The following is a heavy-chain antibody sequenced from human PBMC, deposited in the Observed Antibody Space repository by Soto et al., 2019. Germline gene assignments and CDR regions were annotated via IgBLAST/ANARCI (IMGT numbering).Heavy chain of an antibody. CDR1: GGSISSGGYS. CDR2: IYHSGST. D-gene: IGHD5-18*01. Sequence: QLQLQESGSGLVKPSQTLSLTCAVSGGSISSGGYSWSWIRQPPGKGLEWIGYIYHSGSTYYNPSLKSRVTISVDRSKNQCSLKLSSVTAADTAVYYCARDKNSYGLGWFDPWGQGTLVTVSS. CDR3: ARDKNSYGLGWFDP. V-gene: IGHV4-30-2*01. J-gene: IGHJ5*02.